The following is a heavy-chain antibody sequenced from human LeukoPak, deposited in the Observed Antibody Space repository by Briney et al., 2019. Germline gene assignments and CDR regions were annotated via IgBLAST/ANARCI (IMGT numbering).Heavy chain of an antibody. CDR1: GFTFSSYG. J-gene: IGHJ4*02. CDR2: IWYDGSNK. CDR3: ARGDGYNPGVDY. D-gene: IGHD5-24*01. V-gene: IGHV3-33*01. Sequence: GGSLGLSCAASGFTFSSYGMHWVRQAPGKGLEWVAVIWYDGSNKYYADSVKGRFTISRDNSKNTLYLQMNSLRAEDTAVYYCARGDGYNPGVDYWGQGTLVTVSS.